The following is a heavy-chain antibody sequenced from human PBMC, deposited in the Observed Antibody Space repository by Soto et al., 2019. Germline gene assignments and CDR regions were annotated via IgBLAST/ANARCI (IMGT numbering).Heavy chain of an antibody. J-gene: IGHJ6*02. CDR1: GFTFDDYT. CDR3: AKGVNVGPHYDFRTPTIDV. CDR2: ISWDGGST. V-gene: IGHV3-43*01. D-gene: IGHD3-3*01. Sequence: PGGSLRLSCAASGFTFDDYTMHWVRQAPGKGLEWVSLISWDGGSTYYADSVKGRFTISRDNSKNSLYLQMNSLRTEDTALYYCAKGVNVGPHYDFRTPTIDVWGQGTTVTGSS.